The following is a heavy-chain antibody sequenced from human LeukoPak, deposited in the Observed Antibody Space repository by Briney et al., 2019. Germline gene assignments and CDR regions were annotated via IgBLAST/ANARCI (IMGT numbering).Heavy chain of an antibody. CDR2: IYTSGST. Sequence: KPSETLSLTCTVSGGSISSYYWSWIRQPAGKGLEWIGHIYTSGSTNYNPSLKSRVTMSVDTSKNQFSLKLSSVTAADTAVYYCARFVGAVAGRNYYYYYYMDVWGKGTTVTVSS. V-gene: IGHV4-4*07. CDR1: GGSISSYY. D-gene: IGHD6-19*01. CDR3: ARFVGAVAGRNYYYYYYMDV. J-gene: IGHJ6*03.